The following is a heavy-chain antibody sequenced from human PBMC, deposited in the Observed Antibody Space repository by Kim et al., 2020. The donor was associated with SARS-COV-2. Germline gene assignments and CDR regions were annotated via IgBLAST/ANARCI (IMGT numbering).Heavy chain of an antibody. CDR2: IYYSGST. Sequence: SETLSLTCTVSGGSISSYYWSWIRQPPGKGLEWIGYIYYSGSTNYNPSLKSRVTISVDTSKNQFSLKLSSVTAADTAVYYCARVKGDSWERPFDYWGQGTLVTVSS. CDR3: ARVKGDSWERPFDY. V-gene: IGHV4-59*01. J-gene: IGHJ4*02. D-gene: IGHD1-26*01. CDR1: GGSISSYY.